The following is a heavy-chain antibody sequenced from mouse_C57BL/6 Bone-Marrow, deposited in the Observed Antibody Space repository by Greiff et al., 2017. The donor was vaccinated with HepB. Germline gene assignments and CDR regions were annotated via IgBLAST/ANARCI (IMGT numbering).Heavy chain of an antibody. V-gene: IGHV5-17*01. D-gene: IGHD1-1*01. Sequence: EVQLQQSGGGLVKPGGSLKLSCAASGFTFSDYGMHWVRQAPEKGLEWVAYISSGSSTIYYADTVKGRFTISRDNAKNTLFLQMTSLRSEDTAMYYCARDEVTTVVGYFDYWGQGTTLTVSS. CDR2: ISSGSSTI. CDR3: ARDEVTTVVGYFDY. CDR1: GFTFSDYG. J-gene: IGHJ2*01.